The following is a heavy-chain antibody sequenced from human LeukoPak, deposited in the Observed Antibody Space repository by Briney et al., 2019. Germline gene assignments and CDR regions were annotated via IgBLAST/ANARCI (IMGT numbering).Heavy chain of an antibody. J-gene: IGHJ4*02. V-gene: IGHV4-39*01. CDR3: ARLLGIPSY. CDR1: GGSISSSSYY. Sequence: SETLSLTCTVSGGSISSSSYYWGWIRQPPGKGLEWIGSIYYGGSTYYNPSLKSRVTISVDTSKNQFSLKLSSVTAADTAVYYCARLLGIPSYWGQGTLVTVSS. D-gene: IGHD7-27*01. CDR2: IYYGGST.